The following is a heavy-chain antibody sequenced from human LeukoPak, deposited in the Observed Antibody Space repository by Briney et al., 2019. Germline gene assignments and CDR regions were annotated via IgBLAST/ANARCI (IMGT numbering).Heavy chain of an antibody. CDR2: ISSSGSTI. CDR1: GFTFSDYY. D-gene: IGHD4-11*01. J-gene: IGHJ4*02. V-gene: IGHV3-11*04. CDR3: TRLPAGHTVEY. Sequence: GGSLRLSCAASGFTFSDYYMSWIRQAPGKGLEWVSYISSSGSTIYYADSVKGRFTISRDDAKNSLYLQMNSLRAEDTAVYYCTRLPAGHTVEYWGQGTLVTVSS.